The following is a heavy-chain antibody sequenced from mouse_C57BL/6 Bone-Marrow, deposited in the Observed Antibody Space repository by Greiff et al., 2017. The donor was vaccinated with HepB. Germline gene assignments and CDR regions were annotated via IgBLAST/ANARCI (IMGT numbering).Heavy chain of an antibody. Sequence: QVQLQQSGAELVRPGASVTLSCKASGYTFTDYEMHWVKQTPVHGLEWIGAIDPETGGTAYNQKFKGKATLTADKSSSTAYMELRSLTSEDSAVYYCTRSGTAQATWFDYWGQGTTLTVSS. CDR1: GYTFTDYE. J-gene: IGHJ2*01. V-gene: IGHV1-15*01. CDR3: TRSGTAQATWFDY. CDR2: IDPETGGT. D-gene: IGHD3-2*02.